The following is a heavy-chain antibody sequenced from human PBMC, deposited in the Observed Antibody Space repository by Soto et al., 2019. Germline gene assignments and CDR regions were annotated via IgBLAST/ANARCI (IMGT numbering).Heavy chain of an antibody. Sequence: QITLKESGPTLVKPTQTLTLTCTFSGFSLSTSGEGVGWIRQPPGKALEWLALIYWNDDKRYSPSLKNRVTITKDTSKNQGVLTMTNMDPVDTATYYCAHKIQNIAMSIFNYWGQGALVTVSS. CDR2: IYWNDDK. J-gene: IGHJ4*02. V-gene: IGHV2-5*01. CDR3: AHKIQNIAMSIFNY. CDR1: GFSLSTSGEG. D-gene: IGHD5-18*01.